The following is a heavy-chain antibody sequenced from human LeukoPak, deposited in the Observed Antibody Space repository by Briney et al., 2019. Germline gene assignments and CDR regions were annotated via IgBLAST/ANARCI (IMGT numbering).Heavy chain of an antibody. CDR1: GFTFSSYA. D-gene: IGHD6-6*01. CDR3: AKSPIRARPYYFDY. CDR2: ISGSGGRT. Sequence: GGSLRLSCAASGFTFSSYAMSWVRQAPGKGLEWVSAISGSGGRTYYADSVKGRFTISRDNSKNTPYLQMNSLRADDTAVYYCAKSPIRARPYYFDYWGQGTLVTVSS. J-gene: IGHJ4*02. V-gene: IGHV3-23*01.